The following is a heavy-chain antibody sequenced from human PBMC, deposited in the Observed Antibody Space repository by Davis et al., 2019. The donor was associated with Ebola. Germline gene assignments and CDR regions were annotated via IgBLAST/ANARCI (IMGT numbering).Heavy chain of an antibody. V-gene: IGHV3-30*04. CDR1: GFTFSSYA. CDR2: ISYDGSNK. CDR3: AKDLEAAMVTVFDI. J-gene: IGHJ3*02. Sequence: PGGSLKISCAASGFTFSSYAMHWVRQAPGKGLEWVAVISYDGSNKYYADSVKGRFTISRDNSKNTLYLQMNSLRAEDTAVYYCAKDLEAAMVTVFDIWGQGTMVTVSS. D-gene: IGHD5-18*01.